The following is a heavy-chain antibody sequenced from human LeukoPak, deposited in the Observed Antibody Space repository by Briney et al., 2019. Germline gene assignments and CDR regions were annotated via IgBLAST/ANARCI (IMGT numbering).Heavy chain of an antibody. D-gene: IGHD5-24*01. CDR3: ARDYKYAFDN. CDR1: GFTFSDC. CDR2: IGIDSGNT. Sequence: GGSLRLSCAASGFTFSDCMNWVRQAPGKGLEWISYIGIDSGNTNYADSVKGRFTISGDKAKSSLYLQMNSLRVEDTAVYYCARDYKYAFDNWGQGTLVTVSS. J-gene: IGHJ4*02. V-gene: IGHV3-48*01.